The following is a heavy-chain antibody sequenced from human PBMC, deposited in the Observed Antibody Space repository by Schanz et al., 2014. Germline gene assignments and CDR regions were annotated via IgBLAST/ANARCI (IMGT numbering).Heavy chain of an antibody. Sequence: EVQLVESGGGLIQPGGSLRLSCAASGFGFSSYSMNWVRQAPGKGLEWVSYISGSSRTIYYADSMKGRFTVSRDNAENALYLQMNSLRAEDTGLYFCARGGSGSHYRLDYWGQGSLVTGSS. CDR1: GFGFSSYS. CDR2: ISGSSRTI. CDR3: ARGGSGSHYRLDY. J-gene: IGHJ4*02. D-gene: IGHD1-26*01. V-gene: IGHV3-48*01.